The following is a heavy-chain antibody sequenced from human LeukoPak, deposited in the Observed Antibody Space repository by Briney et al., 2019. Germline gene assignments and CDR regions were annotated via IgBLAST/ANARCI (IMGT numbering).Heavy chain of an antibody. J-gene: IGHJ3*02. CDR3: ARVNGPDYYDSSGLRSDAFDI. D-gene: IGHD3-22*01. V-gene: IGHV4-31*03. CDR1: GGSISSGGYY. CDR2: IYYSGST. Sequence: PSETLSLTCTVSGGSISSGGYYWSWIRQHPGKGLEWIGYIYYSGSTYYNPSLKSRVTISVDTSKNQFSLKLSSVTAADTAVYYCARVNGPDYYDSSGLRSDAFDIWGQGAMVTVSS.